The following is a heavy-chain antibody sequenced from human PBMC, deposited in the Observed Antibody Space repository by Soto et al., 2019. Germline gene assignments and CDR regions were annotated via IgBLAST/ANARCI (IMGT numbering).Heavy chain of an antibody. Sequence: GGSLRLSCSASGFTFGTYTMHWVRQAPGRGPECVSTISSHGGRTFYADFVKGRFTMSSDNSKNTLYLQMSSLRLEDTAVYYCVKARATGPKSDFDYWGQGALVTVSS. D-gene: IGHD7-27*01. V-gene: IGHV3-64D*06. CDR3: VKARATGPKSDFDY. CDR1: GFTFGTYT. CDR2: ISSHGGRT. J-gene: IGHJ4*02.